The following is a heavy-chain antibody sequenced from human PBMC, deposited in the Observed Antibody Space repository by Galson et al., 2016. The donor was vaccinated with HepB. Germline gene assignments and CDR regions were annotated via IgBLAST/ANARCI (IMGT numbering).Heavy chain of an antibody. CDR3: TRVKVGAPGGMDV. CDR1: GFTFSDYW. J-gene: IGHJ6*02. D-gene: IGHD1-26*01. Sequence: SLRLSCAASGFTFSDYWMHWVRQAPGKGLVWVSRINSDGTFIRYADSVEGRFTISRDNANKVLYLYLNSLRAEDTAVYYCTRVKVGAPGGMDVWGQGTLVAVSS. CDR2: INSDGTFI. V-gene: IGHV3-74*01.